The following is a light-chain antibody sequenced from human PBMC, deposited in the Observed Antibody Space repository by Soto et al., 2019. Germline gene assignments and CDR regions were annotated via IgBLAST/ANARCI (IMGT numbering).Light chain of an antibody. CDR1: NTDVGGYNY. V-gene: IGLV2-14*01. J-gene: IGLJ6*01. Sequence: QSVLTQPASVSGSPGQSITVSCTGTNTDVGGYNYVSWYQHRPGKAPRLMIYEVRNRLSGVSNRFSGSKSGNTASLTISGXQSEDEADYYCTSYTPTGALVFGSGTKV. CDR2: EVR. CDR3: TSYTPTGALV.